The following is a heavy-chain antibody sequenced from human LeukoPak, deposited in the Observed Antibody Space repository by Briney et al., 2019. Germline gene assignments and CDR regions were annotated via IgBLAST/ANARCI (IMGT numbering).Heavy chain of an antibody. CDR2: IYSSSST. Sequence: GGSLRLSCAASGFTVSSNYMNWVRQAPGKGLEWVSVIYSSSSTYYADSVKDRFTISRDNSKNTLYLQMNSLRAEDTAVYYCARDQGDCSGGSCQGYFDYWGQGTLVTVSS. D-gene: IGHD2-15*01. J-gene: IGHJ4*02. CDR3: ARDQGDCSGGSCQGYFDY. CDR1: GFTVSSNY. V-gene: IGHV3-53*01.